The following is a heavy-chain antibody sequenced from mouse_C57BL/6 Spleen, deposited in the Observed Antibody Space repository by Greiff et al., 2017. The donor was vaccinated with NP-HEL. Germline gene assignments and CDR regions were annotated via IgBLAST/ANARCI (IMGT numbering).Heavy chain of an antibody. CDR1: GYTFTDYY. D-gene: IGHD2-1*01. V-gene: IGHV1-19*01. CDR3: ANFYYGNY. Sequence: VQLKESGPVLVKPGASVKMSCKASGYTFTDYYMNWVKQSHGKSLEWIGVINPYNGGTSYNQKFKGKATLTVDKSSSTAYMELNSLTSEDSAVYYCANFYYGNYWGQGTTLTVSS. CDR2: INPYNGGT. J-gene: IGHJ2*01.